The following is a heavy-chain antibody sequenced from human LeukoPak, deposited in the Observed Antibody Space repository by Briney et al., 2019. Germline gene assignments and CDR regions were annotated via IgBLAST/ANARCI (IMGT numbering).Heavy chain of an antibody. V-gene: IGHV1-18*04. D-gene: IGHD3-10*01. CDR2: ISAYNGNT. Sequence: ASVKVSCKASGYTFTSYGISWVRQAPGQGLEWMVWISAYNGNTNYAQKLQGRVTMTTDTSTSTAYMELRSLRSDDTAVYYCARSNGLLWFGEFDYWGQGTLVTVSS. J-gene: IGHJ4*02. CDR1: GYTFTSYG. CDR3: ARSNGLLWFGEFDY.